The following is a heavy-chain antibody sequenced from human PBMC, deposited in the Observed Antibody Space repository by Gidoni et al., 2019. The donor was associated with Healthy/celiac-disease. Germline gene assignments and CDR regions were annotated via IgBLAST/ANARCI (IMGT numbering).Heavy chain of an antibody. V-gene: IGHV3-48*02. J-gene: IGHJ4*02. CDR1: GFTFSTSS. Sequence: EVQLVESGGGLVQPGGSLRLSCAASGFTFSTSSINWVRQAPGKGLEWVSYISSSSSTIYYADSVKGRFTISRDNAKNSLYLQMNSLRDEDTAVYYCARIPMVGITFGGVPYYFDYWGQGTLVTVSS. CDR2: ISSSSSTI. CDR3: ARIPMVGITFGGVPYYFDY. D-gene: IGHD3-16*01.